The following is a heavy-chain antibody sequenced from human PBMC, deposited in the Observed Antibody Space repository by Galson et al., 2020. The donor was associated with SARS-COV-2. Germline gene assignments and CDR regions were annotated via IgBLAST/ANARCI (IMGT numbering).Heavy chain of an antibody. CDR3: ARDGSLLYLDACDI. D-gene: IGHD2-2*02. Sequence: GGSLRLSCAASGFTFSSYGMHWVRQAPGKGLEWVAVIWYDGSNNYYADSVKGRFTISRDNSKNTLYLQMNSLRAEDTAVYYCARDGSLLYLDACDIWGQGTMVTVSS. J-gene: IGHJ3*02. CDR2: IWYDGSNN. V-gene: IGHV3-33*01. CDR1: GFTFSSYG.